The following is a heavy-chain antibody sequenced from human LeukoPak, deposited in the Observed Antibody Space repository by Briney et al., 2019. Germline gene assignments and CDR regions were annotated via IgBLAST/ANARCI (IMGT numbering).Heavy chain of an antibody. CDR1: GFTFSSYE. J-gene: IGHJ5*02. CDR2: ISSSGSTT. D-gene: IGHD6-19*01. CDR3: ARDSGYSSGWYDWFDP. Sequence: GGSLRLSCAASGFTFSSYEMNWVRQAPGKGLEWVSYISSSGSTTYYADSVKGRFTISRDNSKNTLYLQMNSLRAEDTAVYYCARDSGYSSGWYDWFDPWGQGTLVTVSS. V-gene: IGHV3-48*03.